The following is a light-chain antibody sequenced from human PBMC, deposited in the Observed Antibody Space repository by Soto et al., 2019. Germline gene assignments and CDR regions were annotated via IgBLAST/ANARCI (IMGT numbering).Light chain of an antibody. J-gene: IGKJ5*01. CDR2: KAS. Sequence: DIQMTQSPSTLSASAGDRVTITCRASQSIDSWLAWYQHKPGKAPKLLIFKASTLETGVPSRFSGSGSETEFTLTISSLQPEDFATYYCQHADSFPLITFGQGTRLEI. V-gene: IGKV1-5*03. CDR1: QSIDSW. CDR3: QHADSFPLIT.